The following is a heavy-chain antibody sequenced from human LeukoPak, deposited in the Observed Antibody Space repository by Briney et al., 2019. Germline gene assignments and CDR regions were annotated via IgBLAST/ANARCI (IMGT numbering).Heavy chain of an antibody. J-gene: IGHJ6*02. V-gene: IGHV3-30-3*01. CDR3: ARAFGCSGTSCHARWGYYYYAMDV. Sequence: PGGSLRLSCAASASTFSNDAIHWVRQAPGKGLEWVAVVPYDETNKYYADSVKGRFTISRDNSKNTVYLQMSSLRAEDTAMYYCARAFGCSGTSCHARWGYYYYAMDVWGQGTTVTVSS. CDR1: ASTFSNDA. CDR2: VPYDETNK. D-gene: IGHD2-2*01.